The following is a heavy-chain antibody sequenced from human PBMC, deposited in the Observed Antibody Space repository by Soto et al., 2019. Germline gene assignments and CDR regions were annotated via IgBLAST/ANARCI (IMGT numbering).Heavy chain of an antibody. J-gene: IGHJ3*02. V-gene: IGHV3-30*18. CDR3: AKEFQWELHAFDI. Sequence: QVQLVESGGGVVQPGRSLRLSCAASGFTFSTYGMHWVRQAPGKGLEWVAVMGNDGITTFYADSVKGRFTISRDNSKNTLFLQMNSLRADHTAVYYCAKEFQWELHAFDIWGQGTMVTVSS. D-gene: IGHD1-26*01. CDR2: MGNDGITT. CDR1: GFTFSTYG.